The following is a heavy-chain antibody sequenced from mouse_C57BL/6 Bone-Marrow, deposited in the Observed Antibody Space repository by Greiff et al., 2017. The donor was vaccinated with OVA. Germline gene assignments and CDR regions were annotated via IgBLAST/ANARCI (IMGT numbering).Heavy chain of an antibody. CDR1: GFTFSSYG. J-gene: IGHJ2*01. CDR3: ARHGLGPFDY. V-gene: IGHV5-6*01. Sequence: DVHLVESGGDLVKPGGSLKLSCAASGFTFSSYGMSWVRQTPDKRLEWVATISSGGSYTYYPDSVKGRFTISRDNAKNTLYLQMSSLKSEETAMYYCARHGLGPFDYWGQGTTLTVSS. D-gene: IGHD4-1*01. CDR2: ISSGGSYT.